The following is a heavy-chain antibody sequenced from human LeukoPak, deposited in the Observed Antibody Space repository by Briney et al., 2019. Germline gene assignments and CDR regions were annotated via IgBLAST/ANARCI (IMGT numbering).Heavy chain of an antibody. Sequence: GGSLRLSCAASGFTFSSYGMHWVRQAPGKGLEWVAVIWYGGSNKYYADSVKGRFTISRDNSKNTLYLQMNSLRAEDTAVYYCAKDVTSIAAAGPDYWGQGTLVTVSS. D-gene: IGHD6-13*01. J-gene: IGHJ4*02. CDR2: IWYGGSNK. CDR1: GFTFSSYG. V-gene: IGHV3-33*06. CDR3: AKDVTSIAAAGPDY.